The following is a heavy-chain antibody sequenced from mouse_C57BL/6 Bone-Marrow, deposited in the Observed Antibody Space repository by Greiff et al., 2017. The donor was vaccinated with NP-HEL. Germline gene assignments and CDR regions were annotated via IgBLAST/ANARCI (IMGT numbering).Heavy chain of an antibody. J-gene: IGHJ3*01. CDR2: IHPNSGST. CDR3: ARGGYYGNYGGVAY. V-gene: IGHV1-64*01. D-gene: IGHD2-1*01. Sequence: QVQLQQPGAELVKPGASVKLSCKASGYTFTSYWMHWVKQRPGQGLEWIGMIHPNSGSTNYNEKFKSKATLTVDKSSSTAYMQLSSLTSEDSAVYYCARGGYYGNYGGVAYWGQGTLVTVSA. CDR1: GYTFTSYW.